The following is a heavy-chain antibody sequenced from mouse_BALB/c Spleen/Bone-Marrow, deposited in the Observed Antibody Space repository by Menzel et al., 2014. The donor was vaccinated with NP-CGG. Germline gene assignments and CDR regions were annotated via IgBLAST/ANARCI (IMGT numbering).Heavy chain of an antibody. J-gene: IGHJ4*01. CDR1: GFNIKDTY. Sequence: EVQLQESGAELVKPGASVNLSCTASGFNIKDTYMHWVKQRPEQGLEWIGWIDPANGNAKYDPNFQDKATITADTSSNSSYLPFSSLTSEDTAVYYWTSGDPLYAMDYWGQGTSVTVSS. CDR2: IDPANGNA. CDR3: TSGDPLYAMDY. V-gene: IGHV14-3*02.